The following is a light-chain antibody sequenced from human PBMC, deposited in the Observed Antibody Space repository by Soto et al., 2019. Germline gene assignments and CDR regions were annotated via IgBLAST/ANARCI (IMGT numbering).Light chain of an antibody. CDR1: SSDVGYYNY. CDR2: DVN. J-gene: IGLJ1*01. CDR3: SSYTSSSTYV. Sequence: QSVLTQPASVSGSPGQSIAISCTGTSSDVGYYNYVSWYQQHPGKAPSVMIYDVNNRPSGVPDRFSGSKSGNTASLTISGLQAEDEADYYCSSYTSSSTYVFGTGTKVTVL. V-gene: IGLV2-14*01.